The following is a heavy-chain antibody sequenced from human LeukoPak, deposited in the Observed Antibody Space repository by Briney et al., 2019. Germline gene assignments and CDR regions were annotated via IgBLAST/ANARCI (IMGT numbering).Heavy chain of an antibody. Sequence: ASVKVSCKASGYTFTGYYMHWVRQAPGQGLEWMGWINPNSGGTNYAQKFQGRVTMTRDTSISTAYMELSRLRSDDTAVYYCARELGRGITMIRGTLQYWGQGTLVTVSS. CDR3: ARELGRGITMIRGTLQY. CDR1: GYTFTGYY. D-gene: IGHD3-10*01. J-gene: IGHJ4*02. CDR2: INPNSGGT. V-gene: IGHV1-2*02.